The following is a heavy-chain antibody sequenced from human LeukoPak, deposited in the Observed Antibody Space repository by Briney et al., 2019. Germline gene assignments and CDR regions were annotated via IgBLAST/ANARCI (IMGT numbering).Heavy chain of an antibody. V-gene: IGHV4-31*03. Sequence: SETLSLTCTVSGGSISSGGYYWSWIRQHPGKGLEWIGYIYYSGSTYYNPSLKSRVTISVDKSKNQFSLKLSSVTAADTAVYYCARVGYSSSWGGWGQGTLVTVSS. CDR3: ARVGYSSSWGG. D-gene: IGHD6-13*01. J-gene: IGHJ4*02. CDR2: IYYSGST. CDR1: GGSISSGGYY.